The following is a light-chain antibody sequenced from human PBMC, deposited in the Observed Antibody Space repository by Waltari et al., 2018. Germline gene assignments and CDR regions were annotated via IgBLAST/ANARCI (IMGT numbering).Light chain of an antibody. CDR2: EVN. V-gene: IGLV2-14*01. Sequence: QSALTQPASVSGSPGQSITIPCPGTSSHVGVHIYVSWYPHPPAKAPKPIIYEVNNRPSGVSSRFSGSKSGNTASLTISGLQAEDEADYHCSSYTTTNGWLLGGGTKLTVL. J-gene: IGLJ3*02. CDR3: SSYTTTNGWL. CDR1: SSHVGVHIY.